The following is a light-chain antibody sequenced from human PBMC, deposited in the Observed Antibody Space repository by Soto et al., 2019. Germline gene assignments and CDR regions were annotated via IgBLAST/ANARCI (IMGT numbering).Light chain of an antibody. V-gene: IGKV4-1*01. J-gene: IGKJ5*01. CDR1: QSVFYSSNSKNY. CDR2: WAS. Sequence: DIVMTQSPDSLAVSLGERATVNCKSSQSVFYSSNSKNYLAWYQQKAGQPPKVLIYWASTRESGVPDRFSGSGSGTDFTLTISSLQAEDVAVYYCQQYYNTPITFGQGTRLEIK. CDR3: QQYYNTPIT.